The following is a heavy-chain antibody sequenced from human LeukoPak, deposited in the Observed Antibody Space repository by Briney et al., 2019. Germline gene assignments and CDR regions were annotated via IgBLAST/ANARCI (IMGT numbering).Heavy chain of an antibody. CDR3: AKDTVKVTTIRRVPHYMDV. CDR1: GFTFSSYS. D-gene: IGHD5-12*01. J-gene: IGHJ6*03. V-gene: IGHV3-48*01. Sequence: PGGSLRLSCAASGFTFSSYSMNWVRQAPGKGREWVSYISISSGIIYYADSVKGRFIISRDNSKNTLYLQMNSLRAEDTAVYYCAKDTVKVTTIRRVPHYMDVWGKGTTVTISS. CDR2: ISISSGII.